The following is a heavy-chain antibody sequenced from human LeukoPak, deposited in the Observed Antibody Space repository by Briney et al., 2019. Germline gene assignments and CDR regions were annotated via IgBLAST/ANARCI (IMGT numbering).Heavy chain of an antibody. CDR3: AADVWGSYRLLDY. D-gene: IGHD3-16*02. Sequence: GGSLRLSCAASGFTFSSYSMNWVRQAPGKGLEWVSYISSSSSTIYYADSVKGRFTISRDNAKNSLYLQMNSLRAEDTAVYYCAADVWGSYRLLDYWGQGTLVTVSS. CDR2: ISSSSSTI. CDR1: GFTFSSYS. V-gene: IGHV3-48*01. J-gene: IGHJ4*02.